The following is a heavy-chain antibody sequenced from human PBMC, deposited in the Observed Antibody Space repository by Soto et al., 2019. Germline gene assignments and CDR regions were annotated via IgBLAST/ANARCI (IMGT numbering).Heavy chain of an antibody. V-gene: IGHV1-18*01. J-gene: IGHJ4*02. CDR2: ISAYGTTT. CDR1: GYSFTTYG. Sequence: QVQLVQSGAEVKKPGASVQVSCKASGYSFTTYGFSWVRQAPGQGLEWMGWISAYGTTTDYAQSLQGRVTLTTDTSTSQTYQELRSLRADDTAVYYGTSDPGIAEHGRGRGDYWGEGTLVTVAS. CDR3: TSDPGIAEHGRGRGDY. D-gene: IGHD6-13*01.